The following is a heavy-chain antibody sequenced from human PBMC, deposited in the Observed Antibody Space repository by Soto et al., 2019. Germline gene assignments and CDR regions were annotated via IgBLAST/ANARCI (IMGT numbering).Heavy chain of an antibody. D-gene: IGHD1-26*01. CDR3: ARDRLIVGAEPDAFDI. J-gene: IGHJ3*02. Sequence: QVQLVQSGAEVKKPGASVKVSCKASGYTFTSYGISWVRQAPGQGLEWMGWISAYNGNTNYAQKLQGRVTMTTDTXTXXAYLELRSLRSDDTAVYYCARDRLIVGAEPDAFDIWGQGTMVTVSS. V-gene: IGHV1-18*01. CDR1: GYTFTSYG. CDR2: ISAYNGNT.